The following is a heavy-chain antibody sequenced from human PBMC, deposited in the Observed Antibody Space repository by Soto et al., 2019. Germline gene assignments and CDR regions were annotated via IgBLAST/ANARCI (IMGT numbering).Heavy chain of an antibody. CDR3: ARAEGYCPPSPRMDV. J-gene: IGHJ6*02. D-gene: IGHD6-13*01. V-gene: IGHV1-69*02. Sequence: QVQLVQSGAEVKKPGSSVKVSCKASGGTFSSYTISWVRQAPGQGLEWMGRIIPILGIANYAQKFQGRVTITADKSTSTAYMELSSLRSEDTAVYYCARAEGYCPPSPRMDVWGQGTTVTVSS. CDR1: GGTFSSYT. CDR2: IIPILGIA.